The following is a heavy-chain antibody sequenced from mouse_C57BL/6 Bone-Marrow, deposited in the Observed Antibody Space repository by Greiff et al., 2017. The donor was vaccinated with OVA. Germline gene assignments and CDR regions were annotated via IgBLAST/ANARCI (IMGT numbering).Heavy chain of an antibody. Sequence: EVMLVESGEGLVKPGGSLKLSCAASGFTFSSYAMSWVRQTPEKRLEWVAYISSGGDYIYYADTVKGRFTISRDNARNTLYLQMSSLKSEDTAMYYCTRDHYGSSLFAYWGQGTLVTVSA. V-gene: IGHV5-9-1*02. J-gene: IGHJ3*01. CDR3: TRDHYGSSLFAY. D-gene: IGHD1-1*01. CDR2: ISSGGDYI. CDR1: GFTFSSYA.